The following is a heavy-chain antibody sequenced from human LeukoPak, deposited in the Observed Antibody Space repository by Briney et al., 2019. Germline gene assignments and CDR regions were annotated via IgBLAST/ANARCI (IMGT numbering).Heavy chain of an antibody. J-gene: IGHJ4*02. V-gene: IGHV1-18*01. Sequence: ASVKVSCKASGYTFSSYGFSWVRQAPGQGLEWMGWISAYNGNTNYARKLQGRVTLTTDASTSTTYMELRSLRSDDTAVYYCARTIGSTLSYFDYWGQGTLVTVSS. CDR3: ARTIGSTLSYFDY. D-gene: IGHD1-1*01. CDR1: GYTFSSYG. CDR2: ISAYNGNT.